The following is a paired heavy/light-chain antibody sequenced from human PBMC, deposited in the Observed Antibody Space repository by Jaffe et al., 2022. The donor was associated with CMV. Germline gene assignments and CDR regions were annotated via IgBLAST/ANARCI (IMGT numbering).Heavy chain of an antibody. D-gene: IGHD5-18*01. V-gene: IGHV4-34*01. Sequence: VQLQQWGTGLLKTSETLSLTCAVYGESFTSYYWTWIRQPPGRGLEWIGDINHLGSTSYNPSLKSRVTFSIDTSKNQFSLKLTSMTAADTAVYYCARGRQQWILFDNWGQGTLVTASS. CDR3: ARGRQQWILFDN. CDR2: INHLGST. CDR1: GESFTSYY. J-gene: IGHJ4*02.
Light chain of an antibody. CDR3: QQSYSRPRT. J-gene: IGKJ1*01. CDR2: AAS. Sequence: DIQMTQSPSSLSASVGDRVNITCRASESIAKYLNWYQQKPGKAPEGLIYAASTVLSGVPSRFSGSGSETDFTLTISSLQPEDFATYFCQQSYSRPRTFGQGTKVEIK. CDR1: ESIAKY. V-gene: IGKV1-39*01.